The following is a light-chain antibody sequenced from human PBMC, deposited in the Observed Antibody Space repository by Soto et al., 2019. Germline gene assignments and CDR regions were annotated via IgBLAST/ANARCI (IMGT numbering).Light chain of an antibody. Sequence: QSALTQPPSVSGAPGQRVTISRIGATSDVHWYQHLPGTAPKLLIYGNNNRPSGVPDRFSGAKSGTSASLAITGLQAEDEADYYCQSFDSSLSALYVFGTGTKLTVL. CDR3: QSFDSSLSALYV. V-gene: IGLV1-40*01. J-gene: IGLJ1*01. CDR2: GNN. CDR1: GATSD.